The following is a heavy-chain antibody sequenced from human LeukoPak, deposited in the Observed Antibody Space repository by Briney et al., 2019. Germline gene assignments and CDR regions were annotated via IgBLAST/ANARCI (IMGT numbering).Heavy chain of an antibody. D-gene: IGHD3-22*01. J-gene: IGHJ4*02. CDR3: ARVIYYDSSGYPDPHFDY. CDR2: IYYTGST. V-gene: IGHV4-59*08. Sequence: SETLSLTCTVSGGSIGSYYWSWIRQSPGKGLDWIGCIYYTGSTNYNPSLKSRVTISVDTSKNQFSLKLTSVTAPDTAVYYCARVIYYDSSGYPDPHFDYWGQGTLVTVSS. CDR1: GGSIGSYY.